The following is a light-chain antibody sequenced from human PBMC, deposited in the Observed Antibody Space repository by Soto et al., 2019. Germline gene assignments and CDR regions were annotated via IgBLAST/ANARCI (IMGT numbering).Light chain of an antibody. Sequence: DIQMTQSPSSLSASVGDRVTITCRASQSISSYLNWYQQKPGKAPKLLIYAASSLQSGVPSRFSGSESGTDFTLTISSLQPEDFATDYCQHSYSTLWTFGQGTKVEIK. J-gene: IGKJ1*01. CDR2: AAS. V-gene: IGKV1-39*01. CDR1: QSISSY. CDR3: QHSYSTLWT.